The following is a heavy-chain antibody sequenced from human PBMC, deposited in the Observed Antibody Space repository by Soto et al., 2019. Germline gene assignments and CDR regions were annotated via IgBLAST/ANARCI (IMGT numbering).Heavy chain of an antibody. CDR3: ARGMWPDDFWSGYYSRGSGNDAFDI. J-gene: IGHJ3*02. Sequence: SETLSLTCTVSGGSISSYYWSWIRQPPGKGLEWIGYIYYSGSTNYNPSLKSRVTISVDTPKNQFSLKLSSVTAADTAVYYCARGMWPDDFWSGYYSRGSGNDAFDIWGQGTMVTVSS. CDR2: IYYSGST. D-gene: IGHD3-3*01. V-gene: IGHV4-59*01. CDR1: GGSISSYY.